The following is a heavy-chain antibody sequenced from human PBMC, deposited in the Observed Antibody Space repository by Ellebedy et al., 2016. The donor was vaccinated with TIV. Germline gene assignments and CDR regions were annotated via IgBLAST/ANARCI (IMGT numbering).Heavy chain of an antibody. D-gene: IGHD4-17*01. Sequence: ASVKVSCKASGYAFGSYGISWVRQAPGQGLQWMGWISPYTGNINYGQKFQGRVTMTTDTSPSTAYMELSSLRSDDTAVYYCAREVYGDSLNWFDPWGQGTLVTVSS. V-gene: IGHV1-18*01. CDR1: GYAFGSYG. J-gene: IGHJ5*02. CDR2: ISPYTGNI. CDR3: AREVYGDSLNWFDP.